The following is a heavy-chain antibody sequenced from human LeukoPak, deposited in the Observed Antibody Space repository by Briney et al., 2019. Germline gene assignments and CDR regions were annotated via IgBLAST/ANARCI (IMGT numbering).Heavy chain of an antibody. V-gene: IGHV3-30*02. Sequence: QPGGSLRLSCAASGFIFSNYGMHWVRQAPGKGLEWVAFIRYDESNKYYADSVNGRFTISRDNSKNTMYLRMNSLRAEDTAVYYCAKGRGSSGWPFDPWGQGTLVTVSS. D-gene: IGHD6-19*01. CDR3: AKGRGSSGWPFDP. CDR1: GFIFSNYG. J-gene: IGHJ5*02. CDR2: IRYDESNK.